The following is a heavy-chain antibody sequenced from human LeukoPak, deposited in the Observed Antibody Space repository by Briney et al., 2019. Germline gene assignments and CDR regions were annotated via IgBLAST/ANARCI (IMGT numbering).Heavy chain of an antibody. CDR3: ANYGSGSFAY. CDR2: ICANDGNT. D-gene: IGHD3-10*01. V-gene: IGHV3-23*01. Sequence: GGSLRLSCAASGLTFRNYAMSWVRQAPGKGLEWVSVICANDGNTYYADAVKGRFTISRDNSKDTLYLQMDSLRAEDTAVYYCANYGSGSFAYWGQGTLVTVSS. CDR1: GLTFRNYA. J-gene: IGHJ4*02.